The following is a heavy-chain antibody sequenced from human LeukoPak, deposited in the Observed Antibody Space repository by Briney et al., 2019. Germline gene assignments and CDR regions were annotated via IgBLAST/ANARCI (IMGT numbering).Heavy chain of an antibody. CDR3: ARAGCSGGSCPLDY. CDR2: IYYSGST. Sequence: PSETLSLTCTVSGGSISSSSYYWGWIRQPPGKGLEWIGSIYYSGSTYYNPSLKSRVTISVDTTKNQFSLKLSSVTAADTAVYYCARAGCSGGSCPLDYWGQGTLVTISS. D-gene: IGHD2-15*01. V-gene: IGHV4-39*07. J-gene: IGHJ4*02. CDR1: GGSISSSSYY.